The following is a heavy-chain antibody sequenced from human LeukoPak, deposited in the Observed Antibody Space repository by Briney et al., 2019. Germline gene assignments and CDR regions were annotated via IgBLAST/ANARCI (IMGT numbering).Heavy chain of an antibody. CDR1: GFTFGDYG. D-gene: IGHD3-9*01. Sequence: PGGSLRLSCPASGFTFGDYGMRWVRHAAGEGLEWVGFIISKAYGGITEYSGSVKGRFTISREDSKSIAYLQMNSLKTEDTAVYYCTRDRRYPVLRYFDWLPRDAFDIWGQGTMVTVSS. CDR3: TRDRRYPVLRYFDWLPRDAFDI. V-gene: IGHV3-49*04. CDR2: IISKAYGGIT. J-gene: IGHJ3*02.